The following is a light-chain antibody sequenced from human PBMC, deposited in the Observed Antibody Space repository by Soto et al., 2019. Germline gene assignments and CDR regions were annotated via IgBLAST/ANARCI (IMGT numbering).Light chain of an antibody. V-gene: IGLV2-14*03. CDR2: DVT. CDR1: SSDVGGYNY. CDR3: SSYTSRNPVV. Sequence: QSVLTQPASVSGSPGQWITIFCTGTSSDVGGYNYVSWYQQRPGKPPKLMIYDVTNRPSGVSNRFSGSKSGSTASLTISGLQAEDEGDYYCSSYTSRNPVVFGGGTKVTVL. J-gene: IGLJ3*02.